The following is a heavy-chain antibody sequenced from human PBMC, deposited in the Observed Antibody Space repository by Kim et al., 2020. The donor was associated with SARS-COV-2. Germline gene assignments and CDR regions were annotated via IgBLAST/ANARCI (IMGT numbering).Heavy chain of an antibody. CDR3: VREGGPYYYYYMDI. Sequence: YSQKFHGRVAFTRDTSEETVYMELSGLTSEDTAVYYCVREGGPYYYYYMDIWGKGTTVTVSS. J-gene: IGHJ6*03. D-gene: IGHD1-26*01. V-gene: IGHV1-3*01.